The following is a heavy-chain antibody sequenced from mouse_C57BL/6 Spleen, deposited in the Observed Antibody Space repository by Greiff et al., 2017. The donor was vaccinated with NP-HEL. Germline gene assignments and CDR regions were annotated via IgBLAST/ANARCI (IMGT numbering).Heavy chain of an antibody. CDR3: ARDSYYGSSYDY. CDR2: ISDGGSYT. V-gene: IGHV5-4*01. CDR1: GFTFSSYA. Sequence: EVQVVESGGGLVKPGGSLKLSCAASGFTFSSYAMSWVRQTPEKRLEWVATISDGGSYTYYPDNVKGRFTISRDNAKNNLYLQMSHLKSEDTAMYYCARDSYYGSSYDYWGQGTTLTVSS. J-gene: IGHJ2*01. D-gene: IGHD1-1*01.